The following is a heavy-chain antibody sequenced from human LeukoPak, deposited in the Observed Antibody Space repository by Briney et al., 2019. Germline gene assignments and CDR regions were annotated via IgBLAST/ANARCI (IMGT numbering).Heavy chain of an antibody. CDR1: GFTFSSYA. V-gene: IGHV3-23*01. J-gene: IGHJ4*02. Sequence: GGSLRLSCAASGFTFSSYAMTWVRQAPGKGLEWVSTTSGSGGSSYYADSVKGRFTISRDNSKNTLYLQMNSLRAEDTAVYYCAKAGYSYGIPFFDYWGQGTLVTVSS. D-gene: IGHD5-18*01. CDR3: AKAGYSYGIPFFDY. CDR2: TSGSGGSS.